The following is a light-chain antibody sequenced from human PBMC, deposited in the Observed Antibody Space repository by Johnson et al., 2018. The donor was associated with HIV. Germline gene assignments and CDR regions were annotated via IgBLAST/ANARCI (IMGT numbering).Light chain of an antibody. J-gene: IGLJ1*01. CDR2: ENN. Sequence: QSVLTQPPSVSAASGQKVTISCSGSSSNIGNNYVSWYQQLPGTAPKLLIYENNKRPSGIPDRFSGSKSGTSATLGITGLQTGDEADYYCETWDTSLSAGGVFGTGTKVTVL. CDR3: ETWDTSLSAGGV. V-gene: IGLV1-51*02. CDR1: SSNIGNNY.